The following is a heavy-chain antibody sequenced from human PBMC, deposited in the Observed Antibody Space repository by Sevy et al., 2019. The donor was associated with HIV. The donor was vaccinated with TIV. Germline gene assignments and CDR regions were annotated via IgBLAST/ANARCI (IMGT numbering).Heavy chain of an antibody. CDR3: VRDERAIASHFDY. Sequence: GGSLRLSCEASGFTLSSYTMNWVRQSPEKGLEWVATFDRTNITHYADSVKGRFIISRDTAKNCLFLQMNSLRDDDTAMYFCVRDERAIASHFDYWGRGTLVTVSS. CDR2: FDRTNIT. CDR1: GFTLSSYT. D-gene: IGHD2-21*01. V-gene: IGHV3-48*02. J-gene: IGHJ4*02.